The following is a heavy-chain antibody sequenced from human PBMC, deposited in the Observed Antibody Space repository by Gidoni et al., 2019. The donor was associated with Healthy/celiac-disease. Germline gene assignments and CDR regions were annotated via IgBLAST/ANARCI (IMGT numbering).Heavy chain of an antibody. V-gene: IGHV3-33*01. CDR3: AREHRYYYDSSGYFHAFDI. CDR1: GFTFSSYG. CDR2: IWYDGSNK. Sequence: QVRLVASGRGVVQPGRSLRVSCAASGFTFSSYGRNWCRQAPGKGLEWVAVIWYDGSNKYYADSVKGRFTISRDKSKNTLYLQMNSLRAEDTAVYYCAREHRYYYDSSGYFHAFDIWGQGTMVTVSS. D-gene: IGHD3-22*01. J-gene: IGHJ3*02.